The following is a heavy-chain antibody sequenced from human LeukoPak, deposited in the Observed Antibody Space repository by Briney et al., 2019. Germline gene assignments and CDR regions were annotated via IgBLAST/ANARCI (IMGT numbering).Heavy chain of an antibody. V-gene: IGHV1-69*05. Sequence: SVKVSCKASGGTFSSYAISWVRQAPGQGLEWMGGIIPIFGTADYAQKFQGRVTITTDESTSTAYMELSSLRSEDTAVYYCARTYRNYYYYYMDVWGKGTTVTVSS. D-gene: IGHD1-1*01. CDR1: GGTFSSYA. J-gene: IGHJ6*03. CDR2: IIPIFGTA. CDR3: ARTYRNYYYYYMDV.